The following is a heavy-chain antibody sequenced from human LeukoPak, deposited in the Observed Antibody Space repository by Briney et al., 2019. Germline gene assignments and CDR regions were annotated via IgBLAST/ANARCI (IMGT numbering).Heavy chain of an antibody. CDR1: GVAITNYF. D-gene: IGHD3-10*01. Sequence: PSETLSLTCTVSGVAITNYFWTWLRQAPGKGLEWIGYIYYVGTTNYNPSLKSRASMSVDMSKNQFSLNLTSVTAADTAVYYCAREGYGSGSSHFMDVWGTGTTVTVSS. CDR2: IYYVGTT. J-gene: IGHJ6*03. CDR3: AREGYGSGSSHFMDV. V-gene: IGHV4-59*12.